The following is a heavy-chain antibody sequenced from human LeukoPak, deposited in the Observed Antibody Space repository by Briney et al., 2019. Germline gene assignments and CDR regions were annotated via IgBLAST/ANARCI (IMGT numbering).Heavy chain of an antibody. CDR3: AKPRYNPYSFDFYGMDV. CDR2: TSYDGSNK. CDR1: GFTFSNYG. J-gene: IGHJ6*02. Sequence: GGSLRLSCAASGFTFSNYGMHWVRQAPGKGLEWEAVTSYDGSNKNYADSVKGRFTISRDNSKNTLYLQMNGLRAEVTAVYYCAKPRYNPYSFDFYGMDVWGQGTTVTVSS. D-gene: IGHD2-15*01. V-gene: IGHV3-30*18.